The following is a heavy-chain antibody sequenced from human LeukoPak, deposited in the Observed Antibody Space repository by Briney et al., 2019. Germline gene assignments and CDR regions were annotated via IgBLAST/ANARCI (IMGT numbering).Heavy chain of an antibody. V-gene: IGHV4-39*01. Sequence: SGTLSLTCTVSGDSISSSSYYWVWLRQPPGKGLEWTATIHYTGSTYYNPSLKSRVTISVDTSKNQFSLKLSSVTAADTAMYYCARYWGPYDNSGAYFDYWGQGTLVTVSS. CDR3: ARYWGPYDNSGAYFDY. CDR2: IHYTGST. D-gene: IGHD3-22*01. J-gene: IGHJ4*02. CDR1: GDSISSSSYY.